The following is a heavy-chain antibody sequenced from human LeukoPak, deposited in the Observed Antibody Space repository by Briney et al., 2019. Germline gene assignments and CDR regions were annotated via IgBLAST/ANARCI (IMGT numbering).Heavy chain of an antibody. CDR3: ARHRKSYYYGMDV. CDR1: GGSISSYY. V-gene: IGHV4-59*08. Sequence: SETLSLTCTVSGGSISSYYWSWIRQPPGTGLEWIGYIYYSGSTNYNPSLKSRVTISVDTSKNQFSLKLSSVTAADTAVYYCARHRKSYYYGMDVWGQGTTVTVSS. CDR2: IYYSGST. J-gene: IGHJ6*02. D-gene: IGHD1-14*01.